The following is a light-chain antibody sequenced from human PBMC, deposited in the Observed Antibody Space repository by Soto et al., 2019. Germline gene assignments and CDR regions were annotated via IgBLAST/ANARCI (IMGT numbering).Light chain of an antibody. CDR1: QSISSW. CDR3: QQYVTSPWA. CDR2: GAS. V-gene: IGKV3-20*01. J-gene: IGKJ1*01. Sequence: PGDRVTITCRASQSISSWLAWYQQKPGQAPRLLIYGASNRATGIPDRFSGSGSGTDFTLTISRLEPEDFAVYYCQQYVTSPWAFGQGTKVAIE.